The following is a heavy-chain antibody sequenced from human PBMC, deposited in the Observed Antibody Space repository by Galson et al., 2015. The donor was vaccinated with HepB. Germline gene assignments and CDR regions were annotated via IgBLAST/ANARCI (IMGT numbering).Heavy chain of an antibody. D-gene: IGHD5-12*01. Sequence: SLRLSCAASGFTFSDYYMSWIRQAPGKGLEWVSYISSSSSYTNYADSVKGRFTISRDNAKNSLYLQMNSLRAEDTAVYYCASTQRGYSGYDILYYFDYWGQGTLVTVSS. V-gene: IGHV3-11*06. CDR2: ISSSSSYT. CDR1: GFTFSDYY. J-gene: IGHJ4*02. CDR3: ASTQRGYSGYDILYYFDY.